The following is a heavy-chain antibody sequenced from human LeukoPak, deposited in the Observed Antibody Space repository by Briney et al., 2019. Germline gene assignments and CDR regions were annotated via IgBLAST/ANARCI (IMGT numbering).Heavy chain of an antibody. J-gene: IGHJ4*02. D-gene: IGHD6-13*01. Sequence: GRSLRLSCTASGFTFSSHAMHWVRQAPGKGLEWVAIIWYDGSHKYYGDSVKGRFTISRDNSKNTLYLQMSSLRAEDTAVYYCVKGGSSSWYGFDYWGLGTLVTVSS. CDR3: VKGGSSSWYGFDY. CDR2: IWYDGSHK. CDR1: GFTFSSHA. V-gene: IGHV3-33*06.